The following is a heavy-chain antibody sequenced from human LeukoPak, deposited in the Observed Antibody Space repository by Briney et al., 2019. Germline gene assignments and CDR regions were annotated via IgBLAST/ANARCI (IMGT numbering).Heavy chain of an antibody. CDR2: VIYSGSP. CDR1: GGSISNYY. V-gene: IGHV4-59*08. CDR3: ARHYQRWFGEFQMLKWFEP. Sequence: PSETLSLTCTVSGGSISNYYWRWIRQSPGKGLEWVGYVIYSGSPNYNPSLKRRVTISIDTSKNQVSLKLRFVTAADTPVYYCARHYQRWFGEFQMLKWFEPWGQGTLVTVSS. J-gene: IGHJ5*02. D-gene: IGHD3-10*01.